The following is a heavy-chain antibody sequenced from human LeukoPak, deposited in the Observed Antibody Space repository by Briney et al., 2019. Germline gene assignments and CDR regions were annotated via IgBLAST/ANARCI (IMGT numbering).Heavy chain of an antibody. CDR1: GGSISSYY. J-gene: IGHJ4*02. Sequence: SETLSPTCTVSGGSISSYYWSWIRQPAGKGLEWIGRIYTSGSTNYNPSLKSRVTMSVDTSKNQFSLKLSSVTAADTAVYYCAREARDSSGYYSGYYFDYWGQGTLVTVSS. V-gene: IGHV4-4*07. D-gene: IGHD3-22*01. CDR2: IYTSGST. CDR3: AREARDSSGYYSGYYFDY.